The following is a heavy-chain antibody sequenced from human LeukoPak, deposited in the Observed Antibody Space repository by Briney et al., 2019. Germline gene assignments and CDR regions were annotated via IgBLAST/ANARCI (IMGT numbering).Heavy chain of an antibody. Sequence: GGSLRLSCTASGFTFGDYAMSWVRQAPGKGLEWVGFIRSKAYGGTTEYAASVKGRFTISRDDSKSIAYLQMNSLKTEDTAVYYRTRGSIVVVVAATLGEIDYWGQGTLVTVSS. D-gene: IGHD2-15*01. CDR3: TRGSIVVVVAATLGEIDY. CDR1: GFTFGDYA. J-gene: IGHJ4*02. CDR2: IRSKAYGGTT. V-gene: IGHV3-49*04.